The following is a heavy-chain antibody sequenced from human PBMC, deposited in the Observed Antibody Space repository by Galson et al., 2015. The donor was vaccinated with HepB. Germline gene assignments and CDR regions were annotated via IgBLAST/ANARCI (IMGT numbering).Heavy chain of an antibody. V-gene: IGHV1-24*01. CDR2: FDPEDGET. J-gene: IGHJ4*02. CDR1: GYTLTELS. Sequence: SVKVSCKVSGYTLTELSMHWVRQAPGKGLEWMGGFDPEDGETIYAQKFQGRVTMTEDTSTDTAYMELISLRSEDTAVYYCATEAVVVGQFDYWGQGTLVTVSS. D-gene: IGHD2-15*01. CDR3: ATEAVVVGQFDY.